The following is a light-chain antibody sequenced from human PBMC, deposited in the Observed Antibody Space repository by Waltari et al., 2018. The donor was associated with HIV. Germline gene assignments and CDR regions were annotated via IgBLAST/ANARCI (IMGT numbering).Light chain of an antibody. CDR1: QSLLYISNNQNY. CDR3: QQYSDVPYT. CDR2: WAY. Sequence: DVVVTQSPDSLAVSLGERATLHCKSTQSLLYISNNQNYLAWYQQKAGQRPKLLIYWAYIRESGVPDRFSGSGSETDFILTISSLQAEDVAVYYCQQYSDVPYTFGQGTKLEIK. V-gene: IGKV4-1*01. J-gene: IGKJ2*01.